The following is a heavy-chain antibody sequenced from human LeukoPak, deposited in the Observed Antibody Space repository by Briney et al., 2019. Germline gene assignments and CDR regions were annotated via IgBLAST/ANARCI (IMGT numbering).Heavy chain of an antibody. J-gene: IGHJ4*02. CDR2: ISSSSSTI. V-gene: IGHV3-48*01. CDR3: AREDGQQPADY. D-gene: IGHD6-13*01. Sequence: PGGSLRLSCAASGFTFSSYSMNWVRQAPGKGLEWVSYISSSSSTIYYADSVKGRFTISRDNAKNSLYLQMNSLRAEDTAVYYCAREDGQQPADYWGQGTLVTVSS. CDR1: GFTFSSYS.